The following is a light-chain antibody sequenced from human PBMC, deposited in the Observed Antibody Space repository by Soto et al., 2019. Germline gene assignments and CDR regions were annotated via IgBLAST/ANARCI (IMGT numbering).Light chain of an antibody. CDR3: QQYHNCPLT. CDR2: GTS. CDR1: QTVSRN. V-gene: IGKV3-15*01. J-gene: IGKJ4*01. Sequence: EIVMTQSPATMSVSPGERASLSCRASQTVSRNLAWYQQKPGQTPRLLIYGTSTRATGVPARFSAIGSGTEFTLTISSLQSEDFAVYYCQQYHNCPLTFGGGTKVEI.